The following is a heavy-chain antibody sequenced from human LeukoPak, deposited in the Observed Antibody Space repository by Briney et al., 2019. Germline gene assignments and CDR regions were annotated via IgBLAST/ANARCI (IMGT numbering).Heavy chain of an antibody. Sequence: PGGSLRLSCAASGFTFSSYAMSWVRQAPGKGLEWVSVISGGGTSTYYADSVKGRFTISKDNTRNTLYLQMNSLRAEDTAVYYCAKTFIAVANPIDYWSQGTLVTVSS. CDR1: GFTFSSYA. CDR2: ISGGGTST. CDR3: AKTFIAVANPIDY. J-gene: IGHJ4*02. V-gene: IGHV3-23*01. D-gene: IGHD6-19*01.